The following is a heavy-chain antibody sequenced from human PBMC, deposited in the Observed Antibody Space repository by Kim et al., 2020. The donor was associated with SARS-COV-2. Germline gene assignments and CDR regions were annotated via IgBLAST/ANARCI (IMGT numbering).Heavy chain of an antibody. D-gene: IGHD2-15*01. CDR3: ARLVVVAASTDY. V-gene: IGHV4-39*01. Sequence: YYNPSLKGGVTISVDTSKNQFSLKLSSVTAADTAVYYCARLVVVAASTDYWGQGTLVTVSS. J-gene: IGHJ4*02.